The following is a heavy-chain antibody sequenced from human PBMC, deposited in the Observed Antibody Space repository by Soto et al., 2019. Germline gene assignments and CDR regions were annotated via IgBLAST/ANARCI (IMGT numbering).Heavy chain of an antibody. CDR1: GFTFSSYS. V-gene: IGHV3-21*01. Sequence: EVQLVESGGGLVKPGGSLRLSCAASGFTFSSYSMNWVRQAPGKGLEWVSSISSSSYIYYADSVKGRFTISRENAQNPLYLQMTSLRAEDTAVYYCARDRRVHQLTYGMDVWGQGTTVTVSS. CDR3: ARDRRVHQLTYGMDV. J-gene: IGHJ6*02. CDR2: ISSSSYI. D-gene: IGHD2-2*01.